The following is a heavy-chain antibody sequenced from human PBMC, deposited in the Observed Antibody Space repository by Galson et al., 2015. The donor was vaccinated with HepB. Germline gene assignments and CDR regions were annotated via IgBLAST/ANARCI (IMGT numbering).Heavy chain of an antibody. V-gene: IGHV3-11*03. CDR1: GFTFSDYY. CDR3: ARLRGAYYYDHDAFDI. CDR2: ISSSSSYT. D-gene: IGHD3-22*01. Sequence: SLRLSCAASGFTFSDYYMSWIRQAPGKGLEWVSYISSSSSYTNYADSVKGRFTISRDNAKNSLYLQMNSLRAEDTAVYYCARLRGAYYYDHDAFDIWGQGTMVTVSS. J-gene: IGHJ3*02.